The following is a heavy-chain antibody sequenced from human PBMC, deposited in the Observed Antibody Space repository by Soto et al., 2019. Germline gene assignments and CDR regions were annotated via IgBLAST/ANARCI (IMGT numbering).Heavy chain of an antibody. V-gene: IGHV1-69*01. Sequence: QVQLVQSGAEVKKPGSSLKVSCKASAGTFSSYAIIWVRQAPGQGLEWMGGSIPIFGTANYAQKFQGRVTITADESTSTAYRELSSLRSEDTAVYYCARESGGGSYYFDYWGQGTPVTVSS. CDR1: AGTFSSYA. J-gene: IGHJ4*02. CDR2: SIPIFGTA. D-gene: IGHD1-26*01. CDR3: ARESGGGSYYFDY.